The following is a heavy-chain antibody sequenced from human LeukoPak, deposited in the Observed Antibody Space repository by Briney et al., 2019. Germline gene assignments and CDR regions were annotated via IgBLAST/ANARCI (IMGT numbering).Heavy chain of an antibody. Sequence: GGSLRLSCAASGFTFSSYAMNWVRQAPGKGLEWVSAISGSGSTTYYADSVKGRFTISRDNSKNTLYLQMNSLRAEDTAVYYCAKGLYGSGSYFDYWGQGTLVTVSS. J-gene: IGHJ4*02. CDR3: AKGLYGSGSYFDY. CDR2: ISGSGSTT. CDR1: GFTFSSYA. D-gene: IGHD3-10*01. V-gene: IGHV3-23*01.